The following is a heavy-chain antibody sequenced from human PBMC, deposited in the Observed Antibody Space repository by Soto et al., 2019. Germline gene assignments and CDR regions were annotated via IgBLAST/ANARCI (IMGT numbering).Heavy chain of an antibody. CDR2: ISYDGSNK. V-gene: IGHV3-30-3*01. Sequence: SVGGVVQPGRSLRLSCAASGFTSSSYAMHWVRQAPGKGLEWVAVISYDGSNKYYADSVKGRFTISRDNSKNTLYLQMNSLRAQDTAVYYCARDPYCSSTRCYVFDYWGQGTLVTVSS. J-gene: IGHJ4*02. D-gene: IGHD2-2*01. CDR1: GFTSSSYA. CDR3: ARDPYCSSTRCYVFDY.